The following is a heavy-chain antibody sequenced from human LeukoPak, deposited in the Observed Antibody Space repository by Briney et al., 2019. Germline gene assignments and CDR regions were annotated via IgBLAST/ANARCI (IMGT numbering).Heavy chain of an antibody. D-gene: IGHD6-19*01. Sequence: GGSLRLSCAASGFTFSSYGMSWVRQAPGKGLEWVAGISDSGGSTKYADSVKGRFTISRDNSKNSLYLQMNSLRTEDTALYYCAKDMWKGGSGWSHGDYWGQGTLVTVSS. CDR2: ISDSGGST. J-gene: IGHJ4*02. V-gene: IGHV3-43*02. CDR3: AKDMWKGGSGWSHGDY. CDR1: GFTFSSYG.